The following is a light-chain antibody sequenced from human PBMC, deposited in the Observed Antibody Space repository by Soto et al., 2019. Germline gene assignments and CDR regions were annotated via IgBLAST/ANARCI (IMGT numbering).Light chain of an antibody. Sequence: QSALTQPPSASGSPGQSVTISCTGTSSDVGNYDYVSWYQQHPGKAPKRIIYEVSYRPSGVPDRFSGSKSGNTASLNVSGLQAEDDADYYSNSYGGRNNYVVCTGTKVTV. CDR3: NSYGGRNNYV. J-gene: IGLJ1*01. CDR1: SSDVGNYDY. CDR2: EVS. V-gene: IGLV2-8*01.